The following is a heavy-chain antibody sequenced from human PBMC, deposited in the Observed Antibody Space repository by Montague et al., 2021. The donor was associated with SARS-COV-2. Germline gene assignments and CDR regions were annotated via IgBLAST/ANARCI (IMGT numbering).Heavy chain of an antibody. J-gene: IGHJ4*02. CDR1: GGSISSSSYY. CDR2: IYYSGST. D-gene: IGHD3-22*01. CDR3: ARHGKTRIAMIVVVIGYFDY. V-gene: IGHV4-39*01. Sequence: SETLSLTCTVSGGSISSSSYYWGWIRQPPGKWLEWIGSIYYSGSTYYNPSLKSRVTISVDTSKNQFSLKLSSVTAADTAVYYCARHGKTRIAMIVVVIGYFDYWGQGTLVTVSS.